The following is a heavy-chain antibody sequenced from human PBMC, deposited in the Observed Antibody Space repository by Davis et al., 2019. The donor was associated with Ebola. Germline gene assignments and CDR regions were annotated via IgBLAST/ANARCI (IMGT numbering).Heavy chain of an antibody. D-gene: IGHD2-8*01. Sequence: SETLSLTCTVSGGSISSGSYYWSWIRQPAGEGLEWIARIHISGSNNYNPYLKSRLTTSIDTSRNQFSLSLTSATAADTAIYYCAREGTNSQGRGLDVWGQGAAVTVTS. J-gene: IGHJ6*02. CDR3: AREGTNSQGRGLDV. CDR2: IHISGSN. V-gene: IGHV4-61*02. CDR1: GGSISSGSYY.